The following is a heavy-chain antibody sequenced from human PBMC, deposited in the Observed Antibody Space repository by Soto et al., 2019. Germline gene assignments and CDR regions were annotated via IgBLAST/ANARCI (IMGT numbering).Heavy chain of an antibody. CDR1: GFTFSDHY. Sequence: EVQLVESGGGLVQPGGALRLSCAASGFTFSDHYMDWVRQAPGKGLEWVGRTRNKANSYTTEYAASEKGRFTISRDDSKNSLYLQMNSLKTEDTAVYYCARVRAAADLWGQGTLVTVSS. D-gene: IGHD6-13*01. CDR3: ARVRAAADL. CDR2: TRNKANSYTT. J-gene: IGHJ4*02. V-gene: IGHV3-72*01.